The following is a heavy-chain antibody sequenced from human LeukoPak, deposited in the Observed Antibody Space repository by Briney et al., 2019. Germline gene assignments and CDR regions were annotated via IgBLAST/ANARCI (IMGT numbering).Heavy chain of an antibody. CDR1: GGSISSNY. V-gene: IGHV4-39*02. CDR2: IYYSGST. CDR3: ARLVAVAGVFDY. Sequence: SETLSLTCTVSGGSISSNYWSWIRQPPGKGLEWIGNIYYSGSTYYNPSLKSRVTISVDTSKNHFSLKLSSVTAADTAVYYCARLVAVAGVFDYWGQGTLVTVSS. D-gene: IGHD6-19*01. J-gene: IGHJ4*02.